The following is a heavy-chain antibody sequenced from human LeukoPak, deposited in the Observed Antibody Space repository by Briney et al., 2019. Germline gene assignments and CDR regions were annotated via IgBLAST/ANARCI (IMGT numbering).Heavy chain of an antibody. CDR1: GFSVSSNY. Sequence: GGSLRLSCAASGFSVSSNYMSWVRQAPGKGLEWVSVIYSGGTTYYADSVKGRFTTSRDNSKNTLYLQMNSLRAEDTAVYYCVRGQITLTLWGQGTLVTVSS. V-gene: IGHV3-53*01. CDR2: IYSGGTT. J-gene: IGHJ4*02. CDR3: VRGQITLTL. D-gene: IGHD3-22*01.